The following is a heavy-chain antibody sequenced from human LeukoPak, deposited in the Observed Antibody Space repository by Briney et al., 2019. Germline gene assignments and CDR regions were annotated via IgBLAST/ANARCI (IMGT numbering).Heavy chain of an antibody. J-gene: IGHJ4*02. CDR3: AVAPAASEDY. D-gene: IGHD2-2*01. CDR2: INSDGSST. V-gene: IGHV3-74*01. CDR1: GFTFSSYW. Sequence: GGSLRLSCAASGFTFSSYWMHWVRQAPGKGLVWVSRINSDGSSTSYADSVKGRFTISRDNSKSTLYLQMNSLRAEDTAVYYCAVAPAASEDYWGQGTLVTVSS.